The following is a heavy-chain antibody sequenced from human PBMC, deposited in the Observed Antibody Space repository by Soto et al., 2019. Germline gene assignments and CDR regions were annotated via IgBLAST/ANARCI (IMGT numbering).Heavy chain of an antibody. D-gene: IGHD6-6*01. J-gene: IGHJ4*02. V-gene: IGHV3-49*03. Sequence: GGSLRLSCTASGFTFDAYSMSWFRQAPGKGLEWVGFIRSKVYGSTTEYAASVKGRFTISRDDSSSIAYLQMNSLETDDTAVYYCARRMTRAVRPPDYWGQGALVTVSS. CDR3: ARRMTRAVRPPDY. CDR2: IRSKVYGSTT. CDR1: GFTFDAYS.